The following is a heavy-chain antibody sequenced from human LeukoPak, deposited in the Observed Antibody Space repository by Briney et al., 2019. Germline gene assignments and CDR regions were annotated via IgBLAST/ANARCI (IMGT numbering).Heavy chain of an antibody. J-gene: IGHJ4*02. D-gene: IGHD6-13*01. V-gene: IGHV3-9*01. Sequence: GRSLRLSCAASGFTFDDYAMHWVRQAPGKGLEWVSGISWNSGSIVYADSVKGRFTISRDNAKNSLYLQMNSLRAEDTALYYCAKARGGIAAAGGLDYWGQGTLVTVSS. CDR1: GFTFDDYA. CDR3: AKARGGIAAAGGLDY. CDR2: ISWNSGSI.